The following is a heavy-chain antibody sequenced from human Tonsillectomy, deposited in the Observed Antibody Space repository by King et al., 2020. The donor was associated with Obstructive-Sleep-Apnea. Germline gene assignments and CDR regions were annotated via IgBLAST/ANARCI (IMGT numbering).Heavy chain of an antibody. V-gene: IGHV2-70*10. CDR3: ARMVRGVISDY. D-gene: IGHD3-10*01. J-gene: IGHJ4*02. CDR2: IDWDDDK. CDR1: GFSLSTSGMC. Sequence: VTLKESGPALVKPTKTLTLTCTFSGFSLSTSGMCVSWIRQPPGKALEWIARIDWDDDKYYRTSLKTRLTISKNTSKNQVVLTMTNMDPVDTAKYYCARMVRGVISDYWGQGTLVTVSS.